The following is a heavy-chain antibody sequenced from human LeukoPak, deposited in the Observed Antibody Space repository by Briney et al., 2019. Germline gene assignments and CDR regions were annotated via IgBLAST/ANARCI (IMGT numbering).Heavy chain of an antibody. V-gene: IGHV4-39*01. CDR2: IYYSGST. J-gene: IGHJ3*02. D-gene: IGHD3-10*01. CDR3: ARQYGPPVDAFDI. CDR1: GGSFSSYY. Sequence: ETPSLTCAVYGGSFSSYYWGWIRQPPGKGLEWIGIIYYSGSTYYNPSLKSRVTISVDTSKNQFSLKLSSVTAADTAVYYCARQYGPPVDAFDIWGQGTIVPVSS.